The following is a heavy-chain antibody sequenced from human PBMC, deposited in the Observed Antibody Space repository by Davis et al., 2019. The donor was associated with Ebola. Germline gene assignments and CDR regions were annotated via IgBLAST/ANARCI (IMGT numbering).Heavy chain of an antibody. J-gene: IGHJ6*02. Sequence: GESLKISCAASGFTFGSYSMSWVRQAPGKGLEWVSCISTSSTYIYYADSVKGRFTISRDNSKNTLYLQMNSLRAEDTAVYYCARGLSSGWYTYYYYGMDVWGQGTTVTVSS. CDR2: ISTSSTYI. CDR3: ARGLSSGWYTYYYYGMDV. CDR1: GFTFGSYS. D-gene: IGHD6-19*01. V-gene: IGHV3-21*01.